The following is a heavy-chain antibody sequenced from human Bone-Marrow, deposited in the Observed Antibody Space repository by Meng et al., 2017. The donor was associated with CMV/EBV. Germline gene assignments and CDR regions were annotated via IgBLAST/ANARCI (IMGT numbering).Heavy chain of an antibody. CDR3: ARGRGLFWSGYFIFDY. V-gene: IGHV4-34*01. D-gene: IGHD3-3*01. Sequence: SETLSLTCAVYGGSFSGYYWSWIRQPPGKGLEWIGEINHSGSTNYNPSLKSRVTISVDTSKNQFSLKLSSVTAADTAVYYCARGRGLFWSGYFIFDYWGQGTLVTASS. CDR2: INHSGST. CDR1: GGSFSGYY. J-gene: IGHJ4*02.